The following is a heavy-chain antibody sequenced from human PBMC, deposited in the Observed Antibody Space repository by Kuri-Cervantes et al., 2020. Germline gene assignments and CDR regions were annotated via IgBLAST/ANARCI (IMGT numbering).Heavy chain of an antibody. J-gene: IGHJ6*03. CDR2: IYSSGST. CDR1: GGSISSYY. V-gene: IGHV4-4*07. Sequence: ESLKISCTVSGGSISSYYWSWIRQPAGKGLEWIGRIYSSGSTNYNPSLKSRVTISVDTSKNQFSLKLSSVTAADTAVYYCAREVVVVVAATRYYYYYYMDVWGKGTTVTVSS. D-gene: IGHD2-15*01. CDR3: AREVVVVVAATRYYYYYYMDV.